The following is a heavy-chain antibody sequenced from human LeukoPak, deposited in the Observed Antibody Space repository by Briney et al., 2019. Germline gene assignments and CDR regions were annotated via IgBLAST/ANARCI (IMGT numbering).Heavy chain of an antibody. CDR1: GDSVRSYY. J-gene: IGHJ6*02. Sequence: PSEILSLTCTVSGDSVRSYYWSWIRQPPGQGLEWLGYINDRGSTNYNPSLQGRVTISIDTSKNQFSLKVNSVTAADTAVYYCVRDSRYGSGWFEDGLDFWGQGTTVTVSS. D-gene: IGHD6-13*01. CDR2: INDRGST. V-gene: IGHV4-59*02. CDR3: VRDSRYGSGWFEDGLDF.